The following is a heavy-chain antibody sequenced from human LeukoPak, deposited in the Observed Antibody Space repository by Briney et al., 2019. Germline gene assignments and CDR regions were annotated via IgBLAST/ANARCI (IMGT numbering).Heavy chain of an antibody. D-gene: IGHD3-9*01. Sequence: ASVKVSCKASGYSFTSYYIHWVRQAPGQGLEWMGRINPNSGGTNYAQKFQGRVTMTRDTSISTAYMELSRLRSDDTAVYYCARGNPTQLLRYFDWLLDYWGQGTLVTVSS. CDR1: GYSFTSYY. CDR3: ARGNPTQLLRYFDWLLDY. J-gene: IGHJ4*02. CDR2: INPNSGGT. V-gene: IGHV1-2*06.